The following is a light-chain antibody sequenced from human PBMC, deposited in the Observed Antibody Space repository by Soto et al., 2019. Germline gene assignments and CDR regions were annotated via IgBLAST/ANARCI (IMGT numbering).Light chain of an antibody. V-gene: IGKV1-5*01. J-gene: IGKJ5*01. CDR1: QKIRNL. Sequence: DIQLTQSPASLSAAVGDSVTITFRASQKIRNLLAWYQQKPGRAPKPLIFDASTLRTGVPSRFSGSGSGSEFNFTITGLQPDDFATYFCQQYYTYATLGHGTRLEIK. CDR2: DAS. CDR3: QQYYTYAT.